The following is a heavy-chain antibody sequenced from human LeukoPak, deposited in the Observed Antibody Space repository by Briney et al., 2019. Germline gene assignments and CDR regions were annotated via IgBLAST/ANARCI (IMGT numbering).Heavy chain of an antibody. CDR1: GYTFTGYY. V-gene: IGHV1-2*02. D-gene: IGHD4-17*01. Sequence: ASVKVSCKASGYTFTGYYMHWVRQAPGQGLEGTGWINPNSGGTNYAQKFQGRVTMTRDTSISTACMELSRLRSDDTAVYYCARGDYGDYQIFDYWGQGTLVTVSS. CDR2: INPNSGGT. CDR3: ARGDYGDYQIFDY. J-gene: IGHJ4*02.